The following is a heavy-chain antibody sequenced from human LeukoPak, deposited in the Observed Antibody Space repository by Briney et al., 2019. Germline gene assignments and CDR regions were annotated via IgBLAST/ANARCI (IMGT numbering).Heavy chain of an antibody. D-gene: IGHD3-22*01. Sequence: SETLSLTCTVSGGSISSGSYYWSWIRQPAGKGLEWIGRIYTSGSTNYNPSLKSRVTISVDTSKNQFSLKLSSVTAADTAVYYCARRNWVTMNDWDWFDPWGQGTLVTVSS. CDR2: IYTSGST. CDR3: ARRNWVTMNDWDWFDP. V-gene: IGHV4-61*02. J-gene: IGHJ5*02. CDR1: GGSISSGSYY.